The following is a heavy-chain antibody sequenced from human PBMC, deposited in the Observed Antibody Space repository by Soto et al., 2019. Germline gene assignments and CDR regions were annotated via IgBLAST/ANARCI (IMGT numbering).Heavy chain of an antibody. CDR3: ARGGSGYTWFNEF. CDR1: GGLFSSYP. CDR2: IIPGFQTA. Sequence: EQLVQSGAEVKKPGSSVKVSCKASGGLFSSYPFSWVRQVPGQGLEWLGGIIPGFQTADYTQRCKGRVTITADESTRTAYMELSSLRSEDTAMYYCARGGSGYTWFNEFWGQGTLVAVSS. V-gene: IGHV1-69*01. D-gene: IGHD3-22*01. J-gene: IGHJ4*02.